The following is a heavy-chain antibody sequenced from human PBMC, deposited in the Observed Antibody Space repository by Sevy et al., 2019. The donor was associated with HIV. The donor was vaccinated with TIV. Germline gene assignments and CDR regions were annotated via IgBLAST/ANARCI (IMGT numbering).Heavy chain of an antibody. J-gene: IGHJ6*03. V-gene: IGHV1-8*03. CDR1: GYTFTSYD. D-gene: IGHD4-17*01. CDR2: MNPNSGNT. Sequence: ASVKVSCKASGYTFTSYDINWVRQATGQGLEWMGWMNPNSGNTGYAQKFQGRVTITRNTSISIAYMELSSLRSEDTAVYYCARGYGDYYYYYYYMDVWGKGTTVTVSS. CDR3: ARGYGDYYYYYYYMDV.